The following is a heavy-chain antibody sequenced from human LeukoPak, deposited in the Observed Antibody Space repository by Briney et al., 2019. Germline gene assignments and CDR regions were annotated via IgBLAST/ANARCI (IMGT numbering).Heavy chain of an antibody. Sequence: GRSLRLSCAGSGFTFSTAWMIWVRQAPGKGLEWVGRVKTKADGGTTDYAAPVKGRFTITRDDSKNTVHLQMNSLKTEDTAVYYCTTEDFWGQGTLVTVSS. J-gene: IGHJ3*01. D-gene: IGHD3/OR15-3a*01. CDR2: VKTKADGGTT. CDR1: GFTFSTAW. CDR3: TTEDF. V-gene: IGHV3-15*01.